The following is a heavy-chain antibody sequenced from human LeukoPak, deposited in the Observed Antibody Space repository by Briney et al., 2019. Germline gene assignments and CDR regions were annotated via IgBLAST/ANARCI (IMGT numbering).Heavy chain of an antibody. D-gene: IGHD6-13*01. CDR2: INPNSGGT. Sequence: ASVKVSCKASGYTFTGYYMHWMRQAPGQGLEWMGWINPNSGGTNYAQKFQGRVTMTRDTSISTAYMELSRLRSHDTAVYYCARSLSIAAAGTEDYWGQGTLVTVSS. CDR3: ARSLSIAAAGTEDY. CDR1: GYTFTGYY. J-gene: IGHJ4*02. V-gene: IGHV1-2*02.